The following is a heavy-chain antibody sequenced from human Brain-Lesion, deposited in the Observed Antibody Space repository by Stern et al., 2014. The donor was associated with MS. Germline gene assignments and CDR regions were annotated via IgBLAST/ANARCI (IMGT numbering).Heavy chain of an antibody. Sequence: QVQLVQSGAEVKKPGASVKVSCKASGYTFTGYYMHWVRQAPGQGLEWMGWINPKSGGTNYAQKVQGWVPMTRDTSINTAYMELSRLRSDDTAVYYCATYYYDSTGYNDFWGQGTLVTVSS. CDR3: ATYYYDSTGYNDF. V-gene: IGHV1-2*04. D-gene: IGHD3-22*01. J-gene: IGHJ4*02. CDR1: GYTFTGYY. CDR2: INPKSGGT.